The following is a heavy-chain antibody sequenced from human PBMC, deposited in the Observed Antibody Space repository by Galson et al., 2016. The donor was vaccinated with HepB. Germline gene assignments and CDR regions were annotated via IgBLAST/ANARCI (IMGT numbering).Heavy chain of an antibody. D-gene: IGHD4-11*01. CDR1: GFTFTNYW. CDR3: AATTVGSGGTRRFDH. CDR2: VSPNGGEE. J-gene: IGHJ4*01. V-gene: IGHV3-7*02. Sequence: CAASGFTFTNYWMNWVRQTPGKGLEWVANVSPNGGEEYYVDSVKGRFTISRDNAGTSLFLQMDSLRVDDTAVYYCAATTVGSGGTRRFDHWGHGILVTVSS.